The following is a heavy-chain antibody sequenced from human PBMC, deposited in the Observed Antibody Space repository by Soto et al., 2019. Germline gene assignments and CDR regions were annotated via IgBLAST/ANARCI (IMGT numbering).Heavy chain of an antibody. CDR3: ARDKATVTTYDPRFSRPQGFDP. V-gene: IGHV1-2*02. CDR1: GYTFTGYY. Sequence: ASVKVSCKASGYTFTGYYMHWVRQAPGQGLEWMGWINPNSGGTNYAQKFQGRVTMTRDTSISTAYMELSRLRSDDTAVYYCARDKATVTTYDPRFSRPQGFDPWGQGTLVTVSS. D-gene: IGHD4-17*01. CDR2: INPNSGGT. J-gene: IGHJ5*02.